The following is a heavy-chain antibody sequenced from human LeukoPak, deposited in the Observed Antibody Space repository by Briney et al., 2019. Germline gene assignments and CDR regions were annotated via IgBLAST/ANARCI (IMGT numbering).Heavy chain of an antibody. V-gene: IGHV1-69*13. CDR1: GGTFSSYA. Sequence: GASVKVSCKASGGTFSSYAISWVRQAPGQGLEWMGGIIPIFGTANYAQKFQGRVTITADESTSTAYMELSSLRSEDTAVYYCARGGYCSSTSCYDWFDPWGQGTLVTVSS. J-gene: IGHJ5*02. D-gene: IGHD2-2*01. CDR3: ARGGYCSSTSCYDWFDP. CDR2: IIPIFGTA.